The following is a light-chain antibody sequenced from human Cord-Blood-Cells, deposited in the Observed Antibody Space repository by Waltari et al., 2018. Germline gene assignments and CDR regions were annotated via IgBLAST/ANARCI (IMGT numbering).Light chain of an antibody. CDR3: QQYGSSPFT. CDR2: GAS. Sequence: EIVLTQSPGTLSLSPGERATSSCRASQNVSSSYLAWYQQKPGQAPRLLIYGASSRATGIPDRFSGSGSGTDFTLTISRLEPEDFAVYYCQQYGSSPFTFGPGTKVDIK. CDR1: QNVSSSY. V-gene: IGKV3-20*01. J-gene: IGKJ3*01.